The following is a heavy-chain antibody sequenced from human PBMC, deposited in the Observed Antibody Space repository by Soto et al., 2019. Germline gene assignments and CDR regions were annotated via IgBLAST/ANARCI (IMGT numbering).Heavy chain of an antibody. CDR2: ISYDGSNK. CDR1: GFTFSSYG. D-gene: IGHD6-19*01. Sequence: PGGSLRLSCAASGFTFSSYGMHWVRQAPGKGLEWVAVISYDGSNKYYADSVKGRFTISRDNSKNTLYLQMNSLRAEDTAVYYCAKVQTTWQVYYYYGMDVWGQGTTVTAP. V-gene: IGHV3-30*18. J-gene: IGHJ6*02. CDR3: AKVQTTWQVYYYYGMDV.